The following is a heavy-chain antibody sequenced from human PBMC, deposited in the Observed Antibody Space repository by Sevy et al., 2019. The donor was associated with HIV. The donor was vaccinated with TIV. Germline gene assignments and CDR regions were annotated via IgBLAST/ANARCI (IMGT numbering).Heavy chain of an antibody. V-gene: IGHV4-59*08. CDR2: VYYTGGT. CDR3: ARRNDFDI. Sequence: SETLSLTCTVSGGSINSDHWNWIRQPPGKGLEWIGYVYYTGGTNYNPSLKNRVTISVDRTKNQFSLKLTSVTAADTAVYYCARRNDFDIWGLVTMVTVSS. CDR1: GGSINSDH. J-gene: IGHJ3*02.